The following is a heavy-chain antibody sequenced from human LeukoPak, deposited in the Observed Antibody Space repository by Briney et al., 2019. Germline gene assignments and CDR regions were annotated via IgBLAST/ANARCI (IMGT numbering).Heavy chain of an antibody. Sequence: PSETLSLTCTVSGGSVSSGSYYWSWIRQPPGKGLEWIGYIYYSGSTNYNPSLKSRVTISLDTSKNQFSLKLSSVTAADTAVYYCASCRSGYYFDYWGQGTLVTVSS. CDR2: IYYSGST. J-gene: IGHJ4*02. D-gene: IGHD2-15*01. V-gene: IGHV4-61*01. CDR1: GGSVSSGSYY. CDR3: ASCRSGYYFDY.